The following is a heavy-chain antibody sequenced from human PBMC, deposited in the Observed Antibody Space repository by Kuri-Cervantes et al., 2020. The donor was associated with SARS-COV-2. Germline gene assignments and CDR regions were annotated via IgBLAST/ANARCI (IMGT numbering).Heavy chain of an antibody. Sequence: LSLTCAASGFTFSSYWMSWVRQAPGKGLEWVANIKQDGSEKYYVDSVKGRFTISRDNAKNSLYLQMNSLRAEDTAVYYCARGRRIDYGDYAGWGRMNWFDPWGQGTLVTVSS. CDR2: IKQDGSEK. CDR3: ARGRRIDYGDYAGWGRMNWFDP. V-gene: IGHV3-7*05. J-gene: IGHJ5*02. D-gene: IGHD4-17*01. CDR1: GFTFSSYW.